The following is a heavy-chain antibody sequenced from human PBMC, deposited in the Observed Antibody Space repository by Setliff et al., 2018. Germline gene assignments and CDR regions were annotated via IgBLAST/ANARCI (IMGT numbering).Heavy chain of an antibody. CDR2: IWNDGSTK. CDR1: RFTFSNYG. CDR3: ARNWATAQHYYYGMDV. V-gene: IGHV3-33*01. Sequence: GESLKISCVASRFTFSNYGMHWVRQAPGKGLEWVALIWNDGSTKFYGDSVKGRFTISRDNSKNTLYLQMDTLRAEDTAVYYCARNWATAQHYYYGMDVWGQGTTVTVSS. J-gene: IGHJ6*02. D-gene: IGHD2-21*02.